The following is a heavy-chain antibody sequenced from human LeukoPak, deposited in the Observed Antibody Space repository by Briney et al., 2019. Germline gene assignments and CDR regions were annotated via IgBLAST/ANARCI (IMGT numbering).Heavy chain of an antibody. CDR2: ISGSGGST. V-gene: IGHV3-23*01. CDR1: GFTFSSYA. Sequence: GGSLRLSCAASGFTFSSYAMSWVRQAPGKGLEWVSAISGSGGSTYYADSVKGRFTISRDNSKNTLYLQMNSLRAQDTAVYYCAKDPDSSGYFENWFDPWGQGTLVTVSS. CDR3: AKDPDSSGYFENWFDP. J-gene: IGHJ5*02. D-gene: IGHD3-22*01.